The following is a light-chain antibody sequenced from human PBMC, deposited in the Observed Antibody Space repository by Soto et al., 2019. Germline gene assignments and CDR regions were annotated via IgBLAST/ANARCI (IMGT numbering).Light chain of an antibody. CDR1: QSVSSD. CDR2: GAS. V-gene: IGKV3-15*01. Sequence: EIVMTQSPATRSVSPGERATLSCMASQSVSSDLAWYHQKPGQAPRLLIYGASTRATGIPARFSGSGSGTEFTLTINSLQSEDFAVYYCQQYNNWPRTCGQGTKGDIK. J-gene: IGKJ1*01. CDR3: QQYNNWPRT.